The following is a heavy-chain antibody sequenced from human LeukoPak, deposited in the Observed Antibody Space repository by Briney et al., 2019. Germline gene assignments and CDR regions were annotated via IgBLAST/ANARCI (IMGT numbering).Heavy chain of an antibody. CDR1: GGTFSRYA. CDR3: ASMEYNWNYGPTQIFDY. D-gene: IGHD1-7*01. V-gene: IGHV1-69*05. CDR2: IIPIFGTA. Sequence: ASVKVSCKACGGTFSRYAISWVRQAPGQGLEWMGGIIPIFGTANYAQKFQGRVTITTDESTSTAYMELSSLGSEDTAVYYCASMEYNWNYGPTQIFDYWGQGTLVTVSS. J-gene: IGHJ4*02.